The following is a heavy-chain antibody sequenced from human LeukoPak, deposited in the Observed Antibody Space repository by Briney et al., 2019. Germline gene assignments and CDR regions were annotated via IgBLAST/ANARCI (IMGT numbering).Heavy chain of an antibody. J-gene: IGHJ4*02. CDR2: IYYSGST. CDR3: ARSPSSGWYYFDY. V-gene: IGHV4-28*01. Sequence: SETLSLTCAVSGYSISSSNWWGWIRQPPGKGLEWIGYIYYSGSTYYNPSLKSRVTMSVDTSKNQFSLKLSSVTAVDTAVYYCARSPSSGWYYFDYWGQGTLVTVSS. CDR1: GYSISSSNW. D-gene: IGHD6-19*01.